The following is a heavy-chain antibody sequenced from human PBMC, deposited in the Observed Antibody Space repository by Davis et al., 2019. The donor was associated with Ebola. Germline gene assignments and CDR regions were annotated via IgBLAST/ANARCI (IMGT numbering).Heavy chain of an antibody. CDR2: ISSSGSTI. V-gene: IGHV3-11*04. Sequence: GESLKISCAASGFTYSDYYMSWIRQAPGKGLEWVSYISSSGSTIYYADSVKGRFTISRDNAKNSLYLQMNSLRAEDTAVYYCARGHSEWELLIYYGMDVWGKGTTVTVSS. CDR1: GFTYSDYY. J-gene: IGHJ6*04. CDR3: ARGHSEWELLIYYGMDV. D-gene: IGHD1-26*01.